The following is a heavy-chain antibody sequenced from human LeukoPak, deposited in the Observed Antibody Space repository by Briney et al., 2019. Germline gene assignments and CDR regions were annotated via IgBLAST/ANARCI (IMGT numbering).Heavy chain of an antibody. J-gene: IGHJ4*02. CDR1: GGFLSDYY. V-gene: IGHV4-59*01. CDR3: ARPPHYYDTSGYSV. Sequence: SETLSLTCTVSGGFLSDYYWSWIRQPPGKGLEWIGYIYYSGSTNYNPSLKSRVTISVDTSKNQFSLRLNSVTAADTAVYYCARPPHYYDTSGYSVWGQGTLVTVSS. CDR2: IYYSGST. D-gene: IGHD3-22*01.